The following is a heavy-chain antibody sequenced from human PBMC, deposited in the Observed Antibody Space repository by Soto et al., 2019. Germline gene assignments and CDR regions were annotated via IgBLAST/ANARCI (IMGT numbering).Heavy chain of an antibody. D-gene: IGHD4-17*01. J-gene: IGHJ5*02. Sequence: QVQLVESGGGVVQPGRSLRLSCAASGFTFSSYGMHWVRQAPGKGLEWVAVISYDGSNKYYADSVKGRFTISRDNSKNTLYLEMNSLRAEDTAVYYCGRDGYGDYVYCLDPWGQGTLVTVSS. V-gene: IGHV3-30*03. CDR2: ISYDGSNK. CDR1: GFTFSSYG. CDR3: GRDGYGDYVYCLDP.